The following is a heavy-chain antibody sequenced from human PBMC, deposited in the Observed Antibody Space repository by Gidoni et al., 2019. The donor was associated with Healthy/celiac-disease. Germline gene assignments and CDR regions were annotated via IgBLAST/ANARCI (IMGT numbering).Heavy chain of an antibody. V-gene: IGHV4-61*02. J-gene: IGHJ4*02. CDR1: GGSISSGSYY. D-gene: IGHD7-27*01. CDR2: IYTSGST. CDR3: ARDRGDNFDY. Sequence: QVQLQESGPGLVKPSQTLSLTCTVSGGSISSGSYYWSWIRQPAGKGLEWIGRIYTSGSTNYNPSLKSRVTISVDTSKNQFSLKLSSVTAADTAVYFCARDRGDNFDYWGQGTLVTVSS.